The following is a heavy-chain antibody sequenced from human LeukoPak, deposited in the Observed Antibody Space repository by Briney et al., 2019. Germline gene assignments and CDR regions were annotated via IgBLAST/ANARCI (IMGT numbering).Heavy chain of an antibody. CDR1: GYIFTNFD. V-gene: IGHV1-8*01. Sequence: GASVKVSCKASGYIFTNFDINWVRQATGQGLEWMGWMNPGSGDTAYAQEFQGRVTMTRDTSMSTAYMELNSLGSEDTAIYYCARGLGDYNTDWFPVSGYWGQGTPVTVSS. CDR3: ARGLGDYNTDWFPVSGY. D-gene: IGHD3-9*01. J-gene: IGHJ4*02. CDR2: MNPGSGDT.